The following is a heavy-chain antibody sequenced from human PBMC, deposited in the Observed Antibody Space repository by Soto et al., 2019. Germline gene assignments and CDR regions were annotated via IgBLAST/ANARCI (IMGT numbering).Heavy chain of an antibody. V-gene: IGHV4-59*01. D-gene: IGHD3-10*01. J-gene: IGHJ5*02. CDR2: IYYSGST. CDR1: GGSISSYY. CDR3: ARVGRYGSGTSNWFDP. Sequence: SETLSLTCTVSGGSISSYYWSWIRQPPGKGLEWIGYIYYSGSTNYNPSLKSRVTISVDTSKNQFSLKLSSVTAADTAVYYCARVGRYGSGTSNWFDPWGQGTLVTVSS.